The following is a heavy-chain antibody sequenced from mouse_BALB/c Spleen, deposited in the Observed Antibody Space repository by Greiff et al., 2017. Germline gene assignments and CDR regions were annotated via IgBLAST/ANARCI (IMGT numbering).Heavy chain of an antibody. J-gene: IGHJ2*01. Sequence: EVQGVESGGGLVKPGGSLKLSCAASGFTFSSYAMSWVRQTPEKRLEWVATISSGGSYTYYPDSVKGRFTISRDNAKNTLYLQMSSLRSEDTAMYYCARSSYYGSSYGYFDYWGQGTTLTVSS. CDR3: ARSSYYGSSYGYFDY. CDR1: GFTFSSYA. D-gene: IGHD1-1*01. V-gene: IGHV5-9-3*01. CDR2: ISSGGSYT.